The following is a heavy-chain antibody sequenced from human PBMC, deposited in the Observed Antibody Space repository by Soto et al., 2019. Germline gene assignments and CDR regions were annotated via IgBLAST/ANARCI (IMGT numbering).Heavy chain of an antibody. CDR1: GFTFDDYA. V-gene: IGHV3-43D*03. D-gene: IGHD1-1*01. Sequence: GGSLRLSCAASGFTFDDYAMHWVRQAPGKGLEWVSLISWDGGSTYYADSVKGRFTISRDNSKNSLYLQMNSLRADDTALYYCAKNGGYVNDDGGYYYYGMDVWGQGTTVTVSS. CDR3: AKNGGYVNDDGGYYYYGMDV. CDR2: ISWDGGST. J-gene: IGHJ6*02.